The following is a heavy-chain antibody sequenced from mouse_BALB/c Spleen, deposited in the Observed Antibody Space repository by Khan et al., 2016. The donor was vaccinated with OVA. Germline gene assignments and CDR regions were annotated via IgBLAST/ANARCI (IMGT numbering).Heavy chain of an antibody. CDR3: ARAYYRYDGYYAMDY. D-gene: IGHD2-14*01. CDR2: IWGGGGT. Sequence: QVQLQQSGPGLVAPSQTLSSTCTVSGFSLSRYNIHWVRQPPGKGLEWLGMIWGGGGTDYNSALKSRLSISKDNSKSQVFLKMNSLQTDDTAIYYCARAYYRYDGYYAMDYWGQGTSVTVSS. CDR1: GFSLSRYN. J-gene: IGHJ4*01. V-gene: IGHV2-6-4*01.